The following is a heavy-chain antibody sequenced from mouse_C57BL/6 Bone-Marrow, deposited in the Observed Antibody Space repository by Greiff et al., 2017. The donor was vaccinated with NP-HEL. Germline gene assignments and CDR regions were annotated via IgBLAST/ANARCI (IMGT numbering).Heavy chain of an antibody. Sequence: EVQGVESGGGLVQPGGSLKLSCAASGFTFSDYYMYWVRQTPEKRLEWVAYISNGGGSTYYPDTVKGRFTISRDNAKNTLYLQMSRLKAEDTAMYYCARHSGGSSYVDWYFDVWGTGTTVTVSS. V-gene: IGHV5-12*01. D-gene: IGHD1-1*01. CDR3: ARHSGGSSYVDWYFDV. J-gene: IGHJ1*03. CDR1: GFTFSDYY. CDR2: ISNGGGST.